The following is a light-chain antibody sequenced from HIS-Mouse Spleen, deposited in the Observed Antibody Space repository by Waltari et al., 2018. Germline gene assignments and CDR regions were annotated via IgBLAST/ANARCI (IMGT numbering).Light chain of an antibody. Sequence: QSALTQPPSASASPGQSVTISCTGTSSDVGGYNYLPWYQQHPGKAPKLMIYEVSKRPSGVPDRFSGSKSGNTASLTVSGLQAEDEADYYCSSYAGSNNWVFGGGTKLTVL. CDR1: SSDVGGYNY. V-gene: IGLV2-8*01. J-gene: IGLJ3*02. CDR3: SSYAGSNNWV. CDR2: EVS.